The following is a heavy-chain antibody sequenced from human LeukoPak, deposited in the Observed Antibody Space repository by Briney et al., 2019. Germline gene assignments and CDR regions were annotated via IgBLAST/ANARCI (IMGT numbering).Heavy chain of an antibody. J-gene: IGHJ3*02. CDR1: GFTFDDYA. V-gene: IGHV3-9*01. Sequence: SGGSLRLSCAASGFTFDDYAMHWVRQAPGKGLEWVSGISWNSGNIGYADSVKGRFTISRDNAKNSLFLQMNSLRAEDTALYFCAKDKSSYNWNAFDIWGRGTMVTVSS. D-gene: IGHD1-20*01. CDR2: ISWNSGNI. CDR3: AKDKSSYNWNAFDI.